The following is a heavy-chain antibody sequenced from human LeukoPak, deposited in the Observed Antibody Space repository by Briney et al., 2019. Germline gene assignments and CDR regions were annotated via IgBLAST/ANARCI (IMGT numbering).Heavy chain of an antibody. D-gene: IGHD3-10*01. CDR1: GGSISSYY. CDR2: IYYSGST. CDR3: ARGFRFHY. V-gene: IGHV4-59*01. J-gene: IGHJ4*02. Sequence: KTSETLSLTCTVSGGSISSYYWNWIRQPPGKGLEWIGYIYYSGSTNYNPSLKSRVTISVDTSKNQFSLKLSSVTAADTAVYYCARGFRFHYWGQGTLVTVSS.